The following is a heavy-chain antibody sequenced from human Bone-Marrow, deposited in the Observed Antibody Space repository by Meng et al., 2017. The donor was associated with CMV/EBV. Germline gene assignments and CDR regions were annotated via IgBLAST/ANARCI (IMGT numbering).Heavy chain of an antibody. D-gene: IGHD5-12*01. CDR2: IIPILGIA. Sequence: SVKVSCKASGGTFSSYTISWVRQAPGQGLEWMGRIIPILGIANYAQKFQGRVTITADKSTSTAYMELSSPRSEDTAVYYCAREQPVLLQAVATEGGAFDIWGQGTMVTVSS. J-gene: IGHJ3*02. V-gene: IGHV1-69*04. CDR3: AREQPVLLQAVATEGGAFDI. CDR1: GGTFSSYT.